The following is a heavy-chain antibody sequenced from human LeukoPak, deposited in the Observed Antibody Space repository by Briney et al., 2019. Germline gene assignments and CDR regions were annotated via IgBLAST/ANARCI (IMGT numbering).Heavy chain of an antibody. D-gene: IGHD2-2*02. Sequence: SVKVSCKASGGTFSSYAISWVRQAPGQGLEWMGGIIPIFGTANYAQKFQGRVTITTDESTSTAYMELSSLRSEDTAVYYCARGDLGYCSGTSCYSLDYWGQGTLVTVSS. CDR2: IIPIFGTA. CDR3: ARGDLGYCSGTSCYSLDY. J-gene: IGHJ4*02. CDR1: GGTFSSYA. V-gene: IGHV1-69*05.